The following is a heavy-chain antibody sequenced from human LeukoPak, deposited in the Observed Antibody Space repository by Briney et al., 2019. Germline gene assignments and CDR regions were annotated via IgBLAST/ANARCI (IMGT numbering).Heavy chain of an antibody. CDR3: ARGRNSIVGATTGLFRD. D-gene: IGHD1-26*01. CDR1: GGSFSGYY. Sequence: SETLSLTCAVYGGSFSGYYWSWIRQPPGKGLEWIGEINHSGSTNYNPSLKSRVTISVDTSKNQFSLKLSSVTAADTAVYYCARGRNSIVGATTGLFRDWGQGTLVTVSS. J-gene: IGHJ4*02. V-gene: IGHV4-34*01. CDR2: INHSGST.